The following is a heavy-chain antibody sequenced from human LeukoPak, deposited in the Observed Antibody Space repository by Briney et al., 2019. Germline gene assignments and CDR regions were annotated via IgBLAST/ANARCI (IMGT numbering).Heavy chain of an antibody. Sequence: PGGSLRLSCAASGFTFSSYAMHWVRQTPGKGLEWVAAISYDGTNKYYADSVKGRLTISRDNSKNTLSLQMNSLRTEDTAVYYCARGHLSSLFDIWGQGTMVTVSS. CDR3: ARGHLSSLFDI. CDR2: ISYDGTNK. V-gene: IGHV3-30-3*01. D-gene: IGHD6-6*01. CDR1: GFTFSSYA. J-gene: IGHJ3*02.